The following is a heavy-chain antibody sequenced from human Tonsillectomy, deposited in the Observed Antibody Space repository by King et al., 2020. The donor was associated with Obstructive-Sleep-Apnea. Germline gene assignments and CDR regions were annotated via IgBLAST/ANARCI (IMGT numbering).Heavy chain of an antibody. CDR2: IQQDGSVK. CDR3: AREYWGPDY. V-gene: IGHV3-7*01. Sequence: EVQLVESGGGLVQPGGSVRLSCVASGFTFSSYWMTWVRQAPGKGLEWVANIQQDGSVKNYEDSVKGRFTISRDNAKKSVFLQMNSLTAEDTAVYYCAREYWGPDYWGQGTLVTVSS. D-gene: IGHD3-16*01. CDR1: GFTFSSYW. J-gene: IGHJ4*02.